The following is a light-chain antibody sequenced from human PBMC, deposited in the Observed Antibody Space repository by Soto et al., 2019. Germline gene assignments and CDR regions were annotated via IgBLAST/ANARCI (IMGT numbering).Light chain of an antibody. CDR1: NSNIGSSSD. V-gene: IGLV1-40*01. J-gene: IGLJ2*01. CDR2: GDN. CDR3: QYSDNSLSHVV. Sequence: QSVLTQPPSVSGAPGQRVTIPCTGSNSNIGSSSDVHWYQQLPGTVPKLLIYGDNHRPSGDPDRFYGSKSGTSASLAITGLQDEDEADYYCQYSDNSLSHVVFGVGTKLPVL.